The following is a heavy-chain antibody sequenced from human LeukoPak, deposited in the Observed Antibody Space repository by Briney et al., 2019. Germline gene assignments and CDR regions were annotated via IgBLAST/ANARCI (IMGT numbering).Heavy chain of an antibody. V-gene: IGHV4-59*08. CDR2: IFYSGTT. CDR1: GGSISSYY. D-gene: IGHD6-13*01. J-gene: IGHJ4*02. Sequence: PSETLSLTCTVSGGSISSYYWSWIRQPPGKGLEWIGYIFYSGTTNYNPSLKSRVTISVDTSKNQFSLKLSSVNTAVYYCARRVAVAGMFDYWGQGTLVTVSS. CDR3: ARRVAVAGMFDY.